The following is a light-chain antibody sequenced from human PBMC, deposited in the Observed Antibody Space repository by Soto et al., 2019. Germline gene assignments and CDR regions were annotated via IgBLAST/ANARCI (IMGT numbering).Light chain of an antibody. J-gene: IGKJ1*01. CDR1: HRVGSNY. CDR3: QHPRT. Sequence: IVVTKIRGAVSRSPGERATLSWRARHRVGSNYVAWFQQRPGQPPNLPLVGASHSAREFPDTCSGSESRTDFSLAIPGEEPVDFAMYSCQHPRTFGQGTKVDIK. V-gene: IGKV3-20*01. CDR2: GAS.